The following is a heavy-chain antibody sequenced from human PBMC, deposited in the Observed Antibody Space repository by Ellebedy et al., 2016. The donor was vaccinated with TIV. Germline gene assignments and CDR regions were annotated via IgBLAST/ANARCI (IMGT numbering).Heavy chain of an antibody. V-gene: IGHV4-34*01. D-gene: IGHD2-2*02. CDR2: INHSGST. J-gene: IGHJ3*02. Sequence: SETLSLXCAVYGGSFSGYYWSWIRQPPGKGLEWIGEINHSGSTNYNPSLKSRVTISVDTSKNQFSLKLSSVTAADTAVYYCARRARYCSSTSCYTSWFAFDIWGQGTMVTVSS. CDR3: ARRARYCSSTSCYTSWFAFDI. CDR1: GGSFSGYY.